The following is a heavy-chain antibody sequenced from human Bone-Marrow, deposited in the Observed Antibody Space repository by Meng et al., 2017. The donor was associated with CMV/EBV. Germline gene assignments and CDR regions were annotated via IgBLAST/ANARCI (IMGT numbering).Heavy chain of an antibody. CDR3: ARDPQIRFLEWDASWWFDP. V-gene: IGHV1-69*05. CDR1: GYTFTGYY. CDR2: IIPIFGTA. D-gene: IGHD3-3*01. Sequence: SVKVSCKASGYTFTGYYMHWVRQAPGQGLEWMGGIIPIFGTANYAQKFQGRVTITTDESTSTAYMELSRLRSDDTAVYYCARDPQIRFLEWDASWWFDPWGQGTLVTVSS. J-gene: IGHJ5*02.